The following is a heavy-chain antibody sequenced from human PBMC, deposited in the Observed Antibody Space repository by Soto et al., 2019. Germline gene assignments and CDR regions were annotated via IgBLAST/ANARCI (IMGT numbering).Heavy chain of an antibody. CDR2: IYWDDDK. CDR1: GFSLSTTGVG. J-gene: IGHJ4*02. CDR3: AHRPNITVVYIFDY. Sequence: QITLKESSPTLVKPTQTLTLTCTYSGFSLSTTGVGVGWIRQPPGKALEWLALIYWDDDKRYSPSLKSRLTITKDTSMNQVVLITSSMDPVDSATYFCAHRPNITVVYIFDYWGQGTLVTVSS. D-gene: IGHD2-8*02. V-gene: IGHV2-5*02.